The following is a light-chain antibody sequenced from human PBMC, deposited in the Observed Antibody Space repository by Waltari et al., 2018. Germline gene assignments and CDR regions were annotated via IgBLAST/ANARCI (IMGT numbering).Light chain of an antibody. V-gene: IGLV3-1*01. CDR1: KLGYSY. J-gene: IGLJ2*01. Sequence: SYDLTQPPSVSVSPGQTASITCVGDKLGYSYVSWYQQRPGHSPVLVIYETRRRPSGTPERFSGSDSGNTATLTISGTQAMDEADYYCQAWDSNTVIFGGGTKLTVL. CDR3: QAWDSNTVI. CDR2: ETR.